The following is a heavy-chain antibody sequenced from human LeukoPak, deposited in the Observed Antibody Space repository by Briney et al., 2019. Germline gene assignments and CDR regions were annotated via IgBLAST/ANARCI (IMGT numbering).Heavy chain of an antibody. CDR1: VGSISSSNW. CDR2: IYHSGST. CDR3: ARTSFGGGDCLYYFDY. V-gene: IGHV4-4*02. D-gene: IGHD2-21*02. J-gene: IGHJ4*02. Sequence: SGTLSLTCAVCVGSISSSNWWSWVRQPPGKGLEGMGEIYHSGSTNYNPSLKSRVTTSVDKSKTQFSLKLGSVTAADTAVYYCARTSFGGGDCLYYFDYWGQGTLVTVSS.